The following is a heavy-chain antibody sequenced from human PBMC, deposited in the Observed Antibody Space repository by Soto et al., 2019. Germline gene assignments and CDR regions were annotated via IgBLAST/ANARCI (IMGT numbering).Heavy chain of an antibody. CDR3: ARHEGTEYGSGSYEFIDY. Sequence: EVQLVQSGAEVKKPGESLRISCKGSGYSFTSYWISWVRQMPGKGLEWMGRIDPSDSYTNYSPSFQGHVTISADKSISTAYLQWSSLKASDTAMYYCARHEGTEYGSGSYEFIDYWGQGTLVTVSS. V-gene: IGHV5-10-1*03. J-gene: IGHJ4*02. D-gene: IGHD3-10*01. CDR1: GYSFTSYW. CDR2: IDPSDSYT.